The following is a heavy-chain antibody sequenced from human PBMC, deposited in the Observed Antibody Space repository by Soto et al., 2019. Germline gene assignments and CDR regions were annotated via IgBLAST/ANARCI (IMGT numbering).Heavy chain of an antibody. Sequence: SVKVSCKASGGSFSTYAISWVRQAPGQGLEWMGGIIPIFGTPNYAQKFQGRVTITADRSTSTAYLELNSLRSEDTAVYYCARALNIAVAGPYNWFDPWGQGTLVTVSS. J-gene: IGHJ5*02. CDR3: ARALNIAVAGPYNWFDP. D-gene: IGHD6-19*01. CDR2: IIPIFGTP. V-gene: IGHV1-69*06. CDR1: GGSFSTYA.